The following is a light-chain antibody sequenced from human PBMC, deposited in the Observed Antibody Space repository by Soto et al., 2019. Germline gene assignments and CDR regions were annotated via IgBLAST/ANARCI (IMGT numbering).Light chain of an antibody. J-gene: IGKJ2*03. V-gene: IGKV3-15*01. Sequence: IVMTQSPATLSVSPGERATLSCRASQSVGSNLAWYQQKPGQAPRLLIYRSSTRATGIPARFSGSGSGTEFTLTISSLQSEDSAVYYCLQNNNWYSFGQGTKLEIK. CDR3: LQNNNWYS. CDR2: RSS. CDR1: QSVGSN.